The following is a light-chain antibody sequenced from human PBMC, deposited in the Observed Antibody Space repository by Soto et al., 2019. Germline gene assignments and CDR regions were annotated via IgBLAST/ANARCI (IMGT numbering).Light chain of an antibody. J-gene: IGLJ1*01. CDR3: YSHAVSHNV. CDR2: GVN. CDR1: ISDFIVYNY. Sequence: QSVLTQPASVSGSPGQSITISCSGTISDFIVYNYVSWYQQHPGKAPKLMLYGVNKRPSGVPDRFSGSKSGDTASLTVSGRQAENEADYDCYSHAVSHNVFRTGITVTGL. V-gene: IGLV2-8*01.